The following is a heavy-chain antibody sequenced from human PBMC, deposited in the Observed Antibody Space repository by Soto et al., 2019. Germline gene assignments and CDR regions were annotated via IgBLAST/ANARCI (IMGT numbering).Heavy chain of an antibody. CDR1: GFTFSDYY. CDR3: ARGMTVVVAAQDIYYYYYMDV. Sequence: QVQLVESGGGLVKPGGSLRLSCAASGFTFSDYYMSWIRQAPGKGLEWVSYISSSGSTIYYADSVKGRFTISRDNAKNSLYLQMNSLRAEDTAVYYCARGMTVVVAAQDIYYYYYMDVWGKGTTVTVSS. D-gene: IGHD2-15*01. CDR2: ISSSGSTI. V-gene: IGHV3-11*01. J-gene: IGHJ6*03.